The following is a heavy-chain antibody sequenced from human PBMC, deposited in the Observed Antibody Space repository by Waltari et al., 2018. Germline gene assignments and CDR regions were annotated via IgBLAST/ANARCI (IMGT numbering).Heavy chain of an antibody. V-gene: IGHV3-21*03. Sequence: EVRLAESGGGLVKPGGSLRLSCPASGFDFIAYDRNWFRQAPGTGWEWVSCIAGTHSNTFYADSVKGRFTVSRGNAKNSLYLQMDNLRAEESGLYFCTRDLYGSGGDWFDPWGQGTLVTVSS. CDR3: TRDLYGSGGDWFDP. CDR2: IAGTHSNT. CDR1: GFDFIAYD. J-gene: IGHJ5*02. D-gene: IGHD3-10*01.